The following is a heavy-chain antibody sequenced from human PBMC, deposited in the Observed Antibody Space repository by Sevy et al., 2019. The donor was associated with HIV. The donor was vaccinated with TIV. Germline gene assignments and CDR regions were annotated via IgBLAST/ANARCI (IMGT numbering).Heavy chain of an antibody. CDR3: ARGSEAASGLFDY. CDR1: GGSISSYY. V-gene: IGHV4-59*01. CDR2: IYYGGSP. D-gene: IGHD6-13*01. J-gene: IGHJ4*02. Sequence: ETLSLTCTVSGGSISSYYWSWIRQSPGKGLEWIGYIYYGGSPNYNPSLKSRVTISLDTSRNQFSLRLSSVTAADTAVYYRARGSEAASGLFDYWGPGTLVTVSS.